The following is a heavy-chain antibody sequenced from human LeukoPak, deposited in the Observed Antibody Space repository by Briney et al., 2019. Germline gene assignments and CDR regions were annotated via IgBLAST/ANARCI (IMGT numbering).Heavy chain of an antibody. CDR3: ARYHQGFDDF. V-gene: IGHV4-39*07. Sequence: SETLSLTCTVSGGSISSNGYYWGWIRQSPGMGLEWIGSIYYSGTTYYNPSLKSRVSISIDTSKNQFSLKLRSVTAADTAMYYCARYHQGFDDFWGQGTLVTVSS. J-gene: IGHJ4*02. D-gene: IGHD3-9*01. CDR2: IYYSGTT. CDR1: GGSISSNGYY.